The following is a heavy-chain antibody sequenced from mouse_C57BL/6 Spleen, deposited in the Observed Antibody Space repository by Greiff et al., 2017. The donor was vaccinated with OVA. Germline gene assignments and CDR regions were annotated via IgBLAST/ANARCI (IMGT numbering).Heavy chain of an antibody. D-gene: IGHD2-4*01. CDR3: ARDDDYDGLRFAY. J-gene: IGHJ3*01. Sequence: EVQVVESGGGLVKPGGSLKLSCAASGFTFSSYAMSWVRQTPEKRLEWVATISDGGSYTYYPDNVKGRFTISRDNAKNNLYLQMSHLKSEDTAMYYCARDDDYDGLRFAYWGQGTLVTVSA. CDR1: GFTFSSYA. V-gene: IGHV5-4*01. CDR2: ISDGGSYT.